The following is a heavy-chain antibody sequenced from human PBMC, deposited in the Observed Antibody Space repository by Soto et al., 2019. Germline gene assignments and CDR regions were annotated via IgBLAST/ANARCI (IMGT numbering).Heavy chain of an antibody. J-gene: IGHJ5*02. Sequence: PPETLSLTCTVSGRSILDSTYYWAWIRQSPGKGLEWIGTIFYSGGTFYSPSLKSRVTISVDTSKNQFSLKLSSVTAADTAVYYCARALWGPAGHINWFDPWGQGTLVTVSS. CDR3: ARALWGPAGHINWFDP. CDR1: GRSILDSTYY. V-gene: IGHV4-39*07. CDR2: IFYSGGT. D-gene: IGHD2-2*01.